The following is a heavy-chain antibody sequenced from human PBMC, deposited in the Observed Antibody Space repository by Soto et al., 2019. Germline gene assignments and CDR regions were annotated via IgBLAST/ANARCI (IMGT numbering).Heavy chain of an antibody. V-gene: IGHV4-34*01. J-gene: IGHJ4*02. CDR2: LDHRGYT. D-gene: IGHD2-21*02. CDR1: GGSFSGSY. CDR3: ARQRTTVVTQAYFDH. Sequence: SETLSLTCAVYGGSFSGSYWSWIRQPPGKGLEWIGELDHRGYTNYNPSLKSRVTISVDTSKNQFSLKLSSVTATDTAVYYCARQRTTVVTQAYFDHWGQGALVTVSS.